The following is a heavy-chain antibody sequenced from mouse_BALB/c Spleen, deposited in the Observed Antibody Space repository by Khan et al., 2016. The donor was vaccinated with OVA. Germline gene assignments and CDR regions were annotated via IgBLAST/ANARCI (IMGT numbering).Heavy chain of an antibody. V-gene: IGHV1-9*01. CDR1: GYTFSNYW. J-gene: IGHJ3*01. CDR2: ILPGSVTT. CDR3: APNWFWFAY. D-gene: IGHD4-1*01. Sequence: QVQLQQSGAELMKPGASVKISCKATGYTFSNYWIEWVKQRPGHGLEWIGEILPGSVTTNYNEKFKGKATFTADTSSNTAYMQLSSLTSEDSDVYYGAPNWFWFAYWGQGTLVTVSA.